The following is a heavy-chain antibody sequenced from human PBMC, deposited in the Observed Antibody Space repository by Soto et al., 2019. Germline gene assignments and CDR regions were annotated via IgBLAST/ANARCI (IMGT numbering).Heavy chain of an antibody. D-gene: IGHD3-22*01. V-gene: IGHV4-59*01. J-gene: IGHJ4*02. CDR2: VYYTGST. Sequence: SETLSLTCTVSDDSISTFYWGWMRQSPGKELEWIGYVYYTGSTNYNPSLKSRVTISVDRSKNQFSLKLTSANAADTAVYYCARGRTVRNYADDSSDYFYFFDYWGQGTQVTVSS. CDR1: DDSISTFY. CDR3: ARGRTVRNYADDSSDYFYFFDY.